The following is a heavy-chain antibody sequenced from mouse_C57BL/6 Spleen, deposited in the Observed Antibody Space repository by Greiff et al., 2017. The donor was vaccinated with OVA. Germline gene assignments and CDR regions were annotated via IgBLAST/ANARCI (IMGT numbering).Heavy chain of an antibody. D-gene: IGHD1-1*01. J-gene: IGHJ4*01. V-gene: IGHV1-81*01. Sequence: VQLQQSGAELARPGASVKLSCKASGYTFTSYGISWVKQRTGQGLEWIGEIYPRSGTTYYNEKFKGKATLTADKSSSTAYMELRSLTSEDSAVYFCARSDYGSSPDYYAMDYWGQGTSVTVSS. CDR1: GYTFTSYG. CDR2: IYPRSGTT. CDR3: ARSDYGSSPDYYAMDY.